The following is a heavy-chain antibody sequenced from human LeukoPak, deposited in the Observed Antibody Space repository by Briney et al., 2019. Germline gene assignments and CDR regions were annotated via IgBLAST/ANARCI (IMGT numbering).Heavy chain of an antibody. Sequence: SGTLSLTCAVSGGSISTYYWSWIRQPPGKGLEWIGYIYYSGTTNYNPSLKSRVTISVDTSKNQFSLKLSSVTAADTAVYYDILTGYWDPWGQGTLVTVSS. J-gene: IGHJ5*02. D-gene: IGHD3-9*01. CDR3: ILTGYWDP. CDR1: GGSISTYY. V-gene: IGHV4-59*12. CDR2: IYYSGTT.